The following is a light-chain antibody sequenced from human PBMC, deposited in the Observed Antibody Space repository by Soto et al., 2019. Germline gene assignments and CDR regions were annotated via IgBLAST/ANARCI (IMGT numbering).Light chain of an antibody. CDR1: SSDVGGYNY. V-gene: IGLV2-8*01. CDR2: KVT. CDR3: SSYAGRNNLI. J-gene: IGLJ2*01. Sequence: QSALTQPPSASGSPGQSVTISCTGTSSDVGGYNYVSWYQQHPGKAPKLMIYKVTQRPSGVPDRFSGSKSGNTASLTVSGLQAEDEADYFCSSYAGRNNLIFGGGTKVTVL.